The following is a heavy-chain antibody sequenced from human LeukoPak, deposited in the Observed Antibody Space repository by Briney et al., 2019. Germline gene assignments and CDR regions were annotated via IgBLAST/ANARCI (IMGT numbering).Heavy chain of an antibody. CDR3: ARHSWVNGYFDF. J-gene: IGHJ4*02. Sequence: PSETLSLTCTVSGGSISSSSYYWGWIRQPPGKGLEWIGSIYYSGSTYYNPSLKSRVTISVDTSKNQFSLKLSSVTAADTAVYFCARHSWVNGYFDFWGQGTLVTVSS. V-gene: IGHV4-39*01. CDR1: GGSISSSSYY. D-gene: IGHD4-17*01. CDR2: IYYSGST.